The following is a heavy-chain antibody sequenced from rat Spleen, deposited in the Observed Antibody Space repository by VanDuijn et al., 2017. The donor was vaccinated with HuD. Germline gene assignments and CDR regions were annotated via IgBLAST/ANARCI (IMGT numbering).Heavy chain of an antibody. Sequence: EVQLVESGGGLVQPGRSLKLTCEASGFTFNNYWMTWIRQAPGKGLEWCATITHIGGITYYPDSVKGRFTISRDNAKSTLYLQMNSLRSEDTATYYCTREDWVPDYWGQGVKVTISS. J-gene: IGHJ2*01. CDR3: TREDWVPDY. CDR2: ITHIGGIT. D-gene: IGHD5-1*01. V-gene: IGHV5-31*01. CDR1: GFTFNNYW.